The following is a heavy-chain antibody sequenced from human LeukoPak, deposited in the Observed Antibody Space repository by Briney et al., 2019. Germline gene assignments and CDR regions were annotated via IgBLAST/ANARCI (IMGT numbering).Heavy chain of an antibody. CDR2: ISGSGGRT. Sequence: EGSMRLSCAASGFTFSSYAMSWVRQAPGKGLEWASAISGSGGRTYYADSVKGRFTISRDNSKNTLYLQINSLRAEDTAVYFCAKDRLGGPYFFHYWGQGTLVTVSS. CDR1: GFTFSSYA. CDR3: AKDRLGGPYFFHY. J-gene: IGHJ4*02. D-gene: IGHD3-16*01. V-gene: IGHV3-23*01.